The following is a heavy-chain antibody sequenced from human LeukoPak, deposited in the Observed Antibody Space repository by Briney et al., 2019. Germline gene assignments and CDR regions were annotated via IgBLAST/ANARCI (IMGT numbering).Heavy chain of an antibody. J-gene: IGHJ5*02. V-gene: IGHV4-39*07. CDR2: IYYHENT. D-gene: IGHD3-9*01. CDR1: GVSISSSSDY. Sequence: SETLSLTCTVSGVSISSSSDYWGWIRQAPGKGLEWIGSIYYHENTYYNPSLKSRVTMSVDTPKNQFSLKLNSVTAADTAVYYCARDYDVLTAYPPTQLFDPWGQGTLVTVSS. CDR3: ARDYDVLTAYPPTQLFDP.